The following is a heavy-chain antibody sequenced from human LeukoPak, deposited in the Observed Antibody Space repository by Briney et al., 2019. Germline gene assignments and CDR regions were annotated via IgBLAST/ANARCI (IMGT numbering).Heavy chain of an antibody. CDR1: GDSISSSSFY. J-gene: IGHJ6*02. CDR2: IYYSGST. V-gene: IGHV4-39*01. CDR3: ASLKTVPAATTYYYYGMDV. Sequence: PSETLSLTCTVSGDSISSSSFYWGWIRQPPGKGLEWIGSIYYSGSTYYNPSLKSRVTISVDTSKNQFSLKLSSVTPADTAVYYCASLKTVPAATTYYYYGMDVWGQGTTVTVSS. D-gene: IGHD2-2*01.